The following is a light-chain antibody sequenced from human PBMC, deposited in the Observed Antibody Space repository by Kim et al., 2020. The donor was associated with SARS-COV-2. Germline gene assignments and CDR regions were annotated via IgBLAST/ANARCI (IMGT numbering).Light chain of an antibody. CDR2: DTN. V-gene: IGLV1-51*01. CDR1: TSNLGNNA. J-gene: IGLJ2*01. Sequence: GQKVTISCSGSTSNLGNNAVSWYQQLPGTAPKLLIYDTNKRPSGIPDRFSASKSGTSASLGIAGVQTGDEADYYCGTRDSRWSGGVFGGGTQLTVL. CDR3: GTRDSRWSGGV.